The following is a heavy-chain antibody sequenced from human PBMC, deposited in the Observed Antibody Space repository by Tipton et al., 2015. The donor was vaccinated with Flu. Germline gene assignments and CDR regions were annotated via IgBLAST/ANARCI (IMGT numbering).Heavy chain of an antibody. V-gene: IGHV3-11*01. D-gene: IGHD2-21*02. Sequence: SLRLSCAASGFTFSGYYMSWIRQAPGKGLEWVSYISSGGSTMYYADSVRGRFTISRDNATNSLYLQMNSLRAEDTAFYYCANGAGVTSTPGFFKHWGQGTLVRVSS. CDR1: GFTFSGYY. CDR3: ANGAGVTSTPGFFKH. CDR2: ISSGGSTM. J-gene: IGHJ1*01.